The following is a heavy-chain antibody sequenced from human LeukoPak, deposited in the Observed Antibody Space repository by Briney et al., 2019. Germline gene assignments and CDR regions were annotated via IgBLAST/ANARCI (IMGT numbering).Heavy chain of an antibody. V-gene: IGHV3-11*04. Sequence: GSLRLSCAASGFTFSDYYMSWIRQAPGKGLEWVSYISTSGSSIYYADSVKGRFTISRDNAKNSLYLQMNSLRAEDTAVYYCAIIYLIVGATTFDYWGQGTLVTVSS. CDR1: GFTFSDYY. D-gene: IGHD1-26*01. CDR2: ISTSGSSI. J-gene: IGHJ4*02. CDR3: AIIYLIVGATTFDY.